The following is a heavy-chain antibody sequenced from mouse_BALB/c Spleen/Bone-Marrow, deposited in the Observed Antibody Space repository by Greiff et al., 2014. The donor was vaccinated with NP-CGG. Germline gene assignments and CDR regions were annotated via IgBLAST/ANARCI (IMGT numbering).Heavy chain of an antibody. Sequence: EVKLMESGGGLVKPGGSLKLSCAASGFTLSDYYMFWVRQTPEKRLEWVATISDDGGNTYYRDSVKGRFTISRDNAKNKLNLQMSSLKSEDTATYHCARETGPRAMDYWGQGTSVTVSS. CDR1: GFTLSDYY. D-gene: IGHD4-1*01. V-gene: IGHV5-4*02. J-gene: IGHJ4*01. CDR3: ARETGPRAMDY. CDR2: ISDDGGNT.